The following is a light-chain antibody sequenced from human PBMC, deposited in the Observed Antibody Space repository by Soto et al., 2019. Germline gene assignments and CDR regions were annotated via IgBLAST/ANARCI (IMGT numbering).Light chain of an antibody. CDR3: CSYTKGNTWV. V-gene: IGLV2-14*01. CDR1: SSDINSYKF. CDR2: EDD. Sequence: QSALTQPASVSASPGQSITISCTGSSSDINSYKFVSWYQVLPGKAPKLIIYEDDYRPPEISSRFSASKSGNTASLTISGVQLEDDCHYFCCSYTKGNTWVFGGGTKVTVL. J-gene: IGLJ3*02.